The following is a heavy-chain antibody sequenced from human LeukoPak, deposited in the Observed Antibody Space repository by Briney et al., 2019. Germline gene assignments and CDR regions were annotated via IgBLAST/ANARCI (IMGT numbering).Heavy chain of an antibody. Sequence: PGGSLRLSCAASGIVFSNTAMSWARQSPGRGLEWVSAISGGGERTFYADSVKGRFTISRDNSKNMVYLQMNSLRADDTAIYYCGKDGGQYSSGPEFDPRGQGALVTVSS. CDR3: GKDGGQYSSGPEFDP. D-gene: IGHD6-19*01. V-gene: IGHV3-23*01. J-gene: IGHJ5*02. CDR1: GIVFSNTA. CDR2: ISGGGERT.